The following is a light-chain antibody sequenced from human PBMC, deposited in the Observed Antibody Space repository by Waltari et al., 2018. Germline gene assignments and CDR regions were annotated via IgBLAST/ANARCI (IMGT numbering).Light chain of an antibody. J-gene: IGKJ4*01. V-gene: IGKV1-39*01. CDR2: AKS. Sequence: DVQMTQSPSSLSASIGDRVTITCRASRSVIGYLNWYQQKPGKAPTLLIYAKSSLERGVPSRFSGSGSGADYTLTISSLQPEDFATYYCQQSHSSPLTFGGGTKVEIK. CDR3: QQSHSSPLT. CDR1: RSVIGY.